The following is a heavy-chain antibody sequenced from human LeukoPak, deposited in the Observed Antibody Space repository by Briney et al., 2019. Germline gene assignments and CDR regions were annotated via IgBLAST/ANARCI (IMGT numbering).Heavy chain of an antibody. D-gene: IGHD1-26*01. CDR3: AREELLGAYYYYGMDV. CDR1: GFTFSSYA. Sequence: SGGSLRLSCAASGFTFSSYAMHWVRQAPGKGLEWVANIKQDGSEKYYVDSVKGRFTISGDNAKNSLYLQMNSLRAEDTAVYYCAREELLGAYYYYGMDVWGQGTTVTVSS. CDR2: IKQDGSEK. V-gene: IGHV3-7*01. J-gene: IGHJ6*02.